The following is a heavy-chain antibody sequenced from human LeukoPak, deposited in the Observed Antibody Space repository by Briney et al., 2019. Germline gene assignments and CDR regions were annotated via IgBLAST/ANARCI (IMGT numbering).Heavy chain of an antibody. Sequence: GRSLRLSCAASGFTFSSYGMHWVRQAPGKGLEWVAVISYDGSNKYYADSVKGRFTISRDNSKNTLYLQMNSLRAEDTAVYYCAKSLEVATRGGYFDYWGQGTLVTVSS. V-gene: IGHV3-30*18. D-gene: IGHD5-24*01. CDR2: ISYDGSNK. J-gene: IGHJ4*02. CDR1: GFTFSSYG. CDR3: AKSLEVATRGGYFDY.